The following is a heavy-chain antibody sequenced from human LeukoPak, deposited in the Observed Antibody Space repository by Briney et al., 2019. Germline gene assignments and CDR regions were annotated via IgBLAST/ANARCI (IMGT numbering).Heavy chain of an antibody. V-gene: IGHV3-33*01. Sequence: AGGSLRLSCAASGFNFNTYGMHWVRQTPGKGLEWVAVIWHDGSDEYYADSVKGRFTISRDNSKSLVYLQMDSLRDEDTAVYYCAGEVVRDVSGVDYTWLDPWGQGTLVFVSA. CDR2: IWHDGSDE. D-gene: IGHD2-8*01. CDR3: AGEVVRDVSGVDYTWLDP. CDR1: GFNFNTYG. J-gene: IGHJ5*02.